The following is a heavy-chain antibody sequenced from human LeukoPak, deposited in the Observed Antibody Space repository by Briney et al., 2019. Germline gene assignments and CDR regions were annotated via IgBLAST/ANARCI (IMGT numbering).Heavy chain of an antibody. CDR3: ARRVRSGDYRLDY. V-gene: IGHV4-34*01. J-gene: IGHJ4*02. Sequence: PSETLSLTCAVYGGSFSSYSWSWIRQPASKGLECIGEISGVGSTTYNPSLKSRVTISIDTSKSQFSLKLSSVTAADAAVYYCARRVRSGDYRLDYWGQGTLVTVSS. CDR2: ISGVGST. CDR1: GGSFSSYS. D-gene: IGHD4-17*01.